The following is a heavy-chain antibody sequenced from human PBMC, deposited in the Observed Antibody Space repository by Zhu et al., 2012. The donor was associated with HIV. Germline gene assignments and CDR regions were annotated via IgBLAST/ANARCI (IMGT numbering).Heavy chain of an antibody. Sequence: QVQLQESGPGLVKPSQTLSLTCIVSGGSISSGDYYWSWIRQPPGKGLEWIGYIYYSGSTYYNPSLKSRATISVDASKNQISLKLSSVTAADTAVYYCARGNELAAAGPKFDPWGQGTLVTVSS. J-gene: IGHJ5*02. CDR2: IYYSGST. CDR1: GGSISSGDYY. V-gene: IGHV4-30-4*08. D-gene: IGHD6-13*01. CDR3: ARGNELAAAGPKFDP.